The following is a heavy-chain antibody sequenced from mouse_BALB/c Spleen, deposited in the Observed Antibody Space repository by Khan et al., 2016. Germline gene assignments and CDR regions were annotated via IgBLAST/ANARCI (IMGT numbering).Heavy chain of an antibody. D-gene: IGHD4-1*01. J-gene: IGHJ3*01. V-gene: IGHV1-5*01. Sequence: VQLQQSGTVLARPGASVKMSCKASGYTFTSYWMHWLKQRPGPGLEWIGAIYPGNSDNSYNQTFQGKATLTAVTSTTTAYMEVSSLTNEGSAVYYCIGTTWFAYWGQGTLVTVAA. CDR2: IYPGNSDN. CDR1: GYTFTSYW. CDR3: IGTTWFAY.